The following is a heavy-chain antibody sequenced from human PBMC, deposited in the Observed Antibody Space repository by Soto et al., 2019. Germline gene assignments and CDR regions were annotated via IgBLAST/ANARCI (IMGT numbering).Heavy chain of an antibody. CDR1: GYTFTSYY. V-gene: IGHV1-46*03. Sequence: GASVKVSCKASGYTFTSYYMHWVRQAPGQGLEWMGIISPSGGSTSYAQKFQGRVTMTRDTSTSTVYMELSSLRSEDTAVYYCARETFGITTDYCYYMDVWGKGTTVTVSS. CDR2: ISPSGGST. CDR3: ARETFGITTDYCYYMDV. D-gene: IGHD3-3*01. J-gene: IGHJ6*03.